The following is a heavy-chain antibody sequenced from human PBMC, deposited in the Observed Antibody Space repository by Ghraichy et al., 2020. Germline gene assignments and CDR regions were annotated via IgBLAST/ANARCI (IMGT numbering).Heavy chain of an antibody. CDR2: ISYDGNNK. Sequence: GGSLRLSCAASGFTFSSYAMHWVRQAPGKGLEWVAIISYDGNNKYYADSVKGRFTISRDNSKNTLYLQMNSLRAEDTAVYYCARGVITIFGVVNYGMDVWGQGTTVTVSS. CDR3: ARGVITIFGVVNYGMDV. CDR1: GFTFSSYA. J-gene: IGHJ6*02. V-gene: IGHV3-30-3*01. D-gene: IGHD3-3*01.